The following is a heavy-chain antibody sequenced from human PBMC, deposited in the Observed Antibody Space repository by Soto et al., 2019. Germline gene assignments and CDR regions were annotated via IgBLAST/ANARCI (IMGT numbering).Heavy chain of an antibody. CDR1: GYTFTSYA. V-gene: IGHV1-3*01. CDR3: ARVFFNSGYVSDWFDP. J-gene: IGHJ5*02. D-gene: IGHD5-12*01. Sequence: GASVKVSCKASGYTFTSYAMHWVRQAPGQRLEWMGWINAGNGNTKYSQKFQGRVTITRDTSASTAYMELSSLRSEDTAVYYCARVFFNSGYVSDWFDPCGQGTLVTVSS. CDR2: INAGNGNT.